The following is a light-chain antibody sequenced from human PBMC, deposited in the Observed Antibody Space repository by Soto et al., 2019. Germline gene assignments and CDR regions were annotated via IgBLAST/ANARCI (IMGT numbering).Light chain of an antibody. V-gene: IGLV2-11*01. CDR2: DVS. CDR3: CSYAGSYSYV. CDR1: SSDVGGYNF. J-gene: IGLJ1*01. Sequence: SALTQPRSVSESPGQSVNISCTGTSSDVGGYNFVSWYQHHPGKAPKLMIYDVSKRPSGVPDRFSGSKSGYTASLTISGLQAEDEADYYCCSYAGSYSYVFGTGTKVTVL.